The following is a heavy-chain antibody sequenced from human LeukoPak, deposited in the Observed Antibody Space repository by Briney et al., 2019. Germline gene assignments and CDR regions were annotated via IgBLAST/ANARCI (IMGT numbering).Heavy chain of an antibody. V-gene: IGHV4-59*01. D-gene: IGHD5-12*01. CDR3: ARASGYDWESFYDY. J-gene: IGHJ4*02. CDR1: GGSISSYY. Sequence: SETLSLTCTVTGGSISSYYWSWIRQPPGKGLEWIGYIYYSGSTNYNPSLKSRVTISVDTSKNQFSLKLRSVTAADTAVYYCARASGYDWESFYDYWGQGTLVTVSS. CDR2: IYYSGST.